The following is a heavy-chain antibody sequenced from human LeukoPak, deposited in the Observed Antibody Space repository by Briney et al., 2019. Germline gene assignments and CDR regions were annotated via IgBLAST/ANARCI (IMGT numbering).Heavy chain of an antibody. D-gene: IGHD3-22*01. CDR2: IYPGDSDT. CDR3: ARSVDDSSTPLYFQH. CDR1: GYSFTSFW. V-gene: IGHV5-51*01. Sequence: GESLKISCKASGYSFTSFWIGWVRQMPGKGLEWMGIIYPGDSDTRYSPSFQGQVTISADKSTSTAYLQWSSLKAADTAIYYCARSVDDSSTPLYFQHWGQGTLVTVSS. J-gene: IGHJ1*01.